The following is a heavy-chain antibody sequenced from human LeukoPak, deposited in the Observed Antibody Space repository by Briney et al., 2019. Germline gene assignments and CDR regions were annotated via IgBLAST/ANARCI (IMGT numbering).Heavy chain of an antibody. D-gene: IGHD1-26*01. V-gene: IGHV4-38-2*01. Sequence: SETLSLTCAVSGYSISSGYYWGCIRQPPGKGLEWIGNIYHSGSTYHNPSLKSRLTIAVDTTKNQFSLKLNSVTAADTAVYYWASGATSGSYESDYWGQGTLGTVSS. J-gene: IGHJ4*02. CDR3: ASGATSGSYESDY. CDR2: IYHSGST. CDR1: GYSISSGYY.